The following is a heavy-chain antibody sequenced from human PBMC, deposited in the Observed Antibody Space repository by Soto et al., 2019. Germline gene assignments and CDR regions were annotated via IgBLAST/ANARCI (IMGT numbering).Heavy chain of an antibody. D-gene: IGHD2-2*01. CDR2: ISGSSSSI. CDR3: AKVGPANPFEY. J-gene: IGHJ4*02. Sequence: PGGSLRLSCAASGFNFSAYSMDWIRQAPGKGLEWVSYISGSSSSIYYADSVKGRFTISRDNARNSLFLQMSGLRDEDTGVYYCAKVGPANPFEYWGQGTQVTVSS. CDR1: GFNFSAYS. V-gene: IGHV3-48*02.